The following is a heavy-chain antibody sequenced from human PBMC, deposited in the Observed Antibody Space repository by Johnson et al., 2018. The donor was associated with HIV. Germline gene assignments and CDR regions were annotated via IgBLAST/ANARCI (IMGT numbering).Heavy chain of an antibody. J-gene: IGHJ3*02. V-gene: IGHV3-72*01. CDR2: IRNKANSYTT. Sequence: VQLVESGGVVVQPGGSLRLSCAVSGFTFTDHYMDWVRQAPGKGLEWVGRIRNKANSYTTEYAASVKGRFTILRDDSKNSLYLQMNSLKTEDTAVYYCARGWEKGAFDIWGQGTMVTVSS. CDR1: GFTFTDHY. CDR3: ARGWEKGAFDI. D-gene: IGHD1-26*01.